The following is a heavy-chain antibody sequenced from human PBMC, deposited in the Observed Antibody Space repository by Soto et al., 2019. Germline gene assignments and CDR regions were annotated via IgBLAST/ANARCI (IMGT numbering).Heavy chain of an antibody. V-gene: IGHV3-33*01. CDR3: ARDASSSSGWYVYDY. CDR1: GFTFSSYG. Sequence: GGSLRLSCAASGFTFSSYGMHWVRQAPGKGLEWVAVIWYDGSNKYYADSVKGRFTISRDNSKNTLYLQMNSLRAEDTAVYYCARDASSSSGWYVYDYWGQGTLVTVSS. CDR2: IWYDGSNK. J-gene: IGHJ4*02. D-gene: IGHD6-19*01.